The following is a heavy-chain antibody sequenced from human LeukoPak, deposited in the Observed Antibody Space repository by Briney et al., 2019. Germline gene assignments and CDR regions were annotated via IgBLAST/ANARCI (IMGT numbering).Heavy chain of an antibody. CDR1: GFTFDDYA. D-gene: IGHD6-13*01. V-gene: IGHV3-43*02. CDR2: ILGDGSST. CDR3: AKDRYSSSWYTIDY. Sequence: PGGSLRLSCAASGFTFDDYAMHWVRQVPGKGLEWVSLILGDGSSTNYADSVKGRFTISRDNSKNSLYLHMNSLGVEDTALYFCAKDRYSSSWYTIDYWGQGTLVTVSS. J-gene: IGHJ4*02.